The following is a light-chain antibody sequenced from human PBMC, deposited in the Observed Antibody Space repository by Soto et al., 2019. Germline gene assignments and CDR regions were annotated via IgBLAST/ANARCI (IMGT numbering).Light chain of an antibody. CDR3: QQRSNWPLT. J-gene: IGKJ4*01. CDR1: QSVDSY. CDR2: DVS. V-gene: IGKV3-11*01. Sequence: EIVLTQSPATLSLSPGERATLSCRASQSVDSYLAWYQQKPGQAPRLLIYDVSKRATGIPARFTGSGSGTDFTLTISSLEPEDFAVYYCQQRSNWPLTFGGGTKVEIK.